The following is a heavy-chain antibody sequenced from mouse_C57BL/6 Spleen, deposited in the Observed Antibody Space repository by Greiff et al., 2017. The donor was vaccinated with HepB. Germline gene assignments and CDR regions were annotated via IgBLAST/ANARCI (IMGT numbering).Heavy chain of an antibody. Sequence: SGFTFSSYAMSWVRQTPEKRLEWVATISDGGSYTYYPDNVKGRFTISRDNAKNNLYLQMSHLKSEDTAMYYCARDRGDGYLYYAMDYWGQGTSVTVSS. D-gene: IGHD2-3*01. CDR3: ARDRGDGYLYYAMDY. V-gene: IGHV5-4*01. CDR1: GFTFSSYA. J-gene: IGHJ4*01. CDR2: ISDGGSYT.